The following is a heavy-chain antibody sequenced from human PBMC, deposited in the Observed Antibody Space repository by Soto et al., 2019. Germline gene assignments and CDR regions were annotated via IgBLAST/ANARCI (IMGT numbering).Heavy chain of an antibody. D-gene: IGHD6-25*01. V-gene: IGHV3-72*01. CDR3: ARAARLSHFDI. CDR1: GFTFSDHY. CDR2: SRDKAESHTT. Sequence: GGSLRLSCAVSGFTFSDHYMDWVRQAPGKGLEWVARSRDKAESHTTEYAASVKGRFTISRDDSKSSLYLQMNSLKTEDTAVYFCARAARLSHFDIWGQGNLVTVSS. J-gene: IGHJ4*02.